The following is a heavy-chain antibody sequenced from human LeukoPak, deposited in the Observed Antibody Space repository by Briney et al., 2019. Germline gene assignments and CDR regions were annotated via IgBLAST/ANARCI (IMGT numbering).Heavy chain of an antibody. V-gene: IGHV3-21*01. CDR3: APSYYDSSGPDY. CDR1: GFTFSDYG. D-gene: IGHD3-22*01. CDR2: ISFSSSYI. J-gene: IGHJ4*02. Sequence: GGSLRLSCAASGFTFSDYGMNWVRQAPGKGLEWVSSISFSSSYIYYADSVKGRFTISRDNAKNSLYLQMNSLRAEDTAVYYCAPSYYDSSGPDYWGQGTLVTVSS.